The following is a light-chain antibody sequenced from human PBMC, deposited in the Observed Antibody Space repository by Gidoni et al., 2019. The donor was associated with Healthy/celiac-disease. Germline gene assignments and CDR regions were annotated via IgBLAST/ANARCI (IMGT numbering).Light chain of an antibody. J-gene: IGKJ2*04. CDR2: DAS. V-gene: IGKV3-11*01. CDR3: QQRSNWPCS. CDR1: QRVSRY. Sequence: EIVLTQSPATLSLSPGERATLSCRASQRVSRYLAWYQQKPGQAPRLLIYDASNRATGIPARFSGSGSGTDFTLTSSSLEPEEFAVYYCQQRSNWPCSFGQGTKLEIK.